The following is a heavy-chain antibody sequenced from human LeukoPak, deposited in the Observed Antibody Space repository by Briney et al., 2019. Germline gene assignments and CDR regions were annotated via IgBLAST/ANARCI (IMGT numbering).Heavy chain of an antibody. CDR2: FDPEDGET. CDR1: GYTLTELS. Sequence: VAPVKVSCKVSGYTLTELSMHWVRQAPGKGLEWMGGFDPEDGETIYAQKFQGRVTMTEDTSTDTAYMELSSLRSEDTAVYYCAAYYYDSSGYYLGAFDIWGQGTMVTVSS. V-gene: IGHV1-24*01. D-gene: IGHD3-22*01. CDR3: AAYYYDSSGYYLGAFDI. J-gene: IGHJ3*02.